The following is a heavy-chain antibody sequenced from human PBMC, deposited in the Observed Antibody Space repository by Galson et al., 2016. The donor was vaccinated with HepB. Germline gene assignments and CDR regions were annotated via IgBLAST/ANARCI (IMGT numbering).Heavy chain of an antibody. J-gene: IGHJ3*02. CDR2: IRISGGGT. CDR3: AKTAPYGTGWVWAIDI. V-gene: IGHV3-23*01. Sequence: SLRLSCAASGFIFANYAMVWVRQAPGKGLEWVSAIRISGGGTFYADSVKGRFTISRDNSQNTLYLQLNTVGADDTALYYCAKTAPYGTGWVWAIDIWGQGTMVTVSS. CDR1: GFIFANYA. D-gene: IGHD6-19*01.